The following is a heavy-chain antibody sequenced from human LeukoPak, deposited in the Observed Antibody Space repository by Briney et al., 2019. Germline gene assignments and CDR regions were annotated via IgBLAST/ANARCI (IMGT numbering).Heavy chain of an antibody. CDR2: IYTSGST. Sequence: SQTLSLTCTVSGGSISSGSYYWSWIRQPAGKGLEWIGRIYTSGSTNYNPSLKSRVTMSVDTSKNQFSLKLSSVTAADTAVYYCARVVDHDYGDYYLDYWGQGTLVTVSS. J-gene: IGHJ4*02. V-gene: IGHV4-61*02. D-gene: IGHD4-17*01. CDR1: GGSISSGSYY. CDR3: ARVVDHDYGDYYLDY.